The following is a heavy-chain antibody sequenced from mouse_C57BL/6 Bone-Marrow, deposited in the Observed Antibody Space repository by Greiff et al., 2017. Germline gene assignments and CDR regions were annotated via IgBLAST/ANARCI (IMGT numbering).Heavy chain of an antibody. D-gene: IGHD2-3*01. Sequence: VQLQQPGAELVRPGPSVKLSCKASGYTFTSYWMHWVKQRPGQGLEWIGVIDPSDSYTNYNQKFKGKATLTVDTSSSTAYMQLSSLTSEDSAVYYCARRGLLRVAWFAYWGQGTLVTVSA. CDR3: ARRGLLRVAWFAY. V-gene: IGHV1-59*01. J-gene: IGHJ3*01. CDR2: IDPSDSYT. CDR1: GYTFTSYW.